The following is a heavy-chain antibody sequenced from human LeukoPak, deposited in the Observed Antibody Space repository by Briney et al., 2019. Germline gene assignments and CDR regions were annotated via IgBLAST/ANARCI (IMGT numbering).Heavy chain of an antibody. D-gene: IGHD2-15*01. J-gene: IGHJ6*03. Sequence: GGSLRLSCAASGFTFSSYGMHWVRQAPGKGLEWVAVIWYDGSNKYYADSVKVRFTISRDNSKNTLYLQMNSLRAEDTAVYYCARDRAYCGGGSCSYYYYYYMDVWGKGTTVTVSS. V-gene: IGHV3-33*01. CDR2: IWYDGSNK. CDR3: ARDRAYCGGGSCSYYYYYYMDV. CDR1: GFTFSSYG.